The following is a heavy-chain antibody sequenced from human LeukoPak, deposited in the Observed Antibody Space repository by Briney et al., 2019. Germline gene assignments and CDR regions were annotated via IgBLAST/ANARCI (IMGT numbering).Heavy chain of an antibody. CDR1: GDSFSSNSAA. Sequence: SQTLSLTCALSGDSFSSNSAAWNWIRQSPSRGLEWLGRTYYRSKWYTHYAVSLKSRITINPDTSKNQFSLQLNSVAPEDTAVYYCARSTGPVDYWGQGTLVTVSS. J-gene: IGHJ4*02. D-gene: IGHD1-1*01. CDR2: TYYRSKWYT. CDR3: ARSTGPVDY. V-gene: IGHV6-1*01.